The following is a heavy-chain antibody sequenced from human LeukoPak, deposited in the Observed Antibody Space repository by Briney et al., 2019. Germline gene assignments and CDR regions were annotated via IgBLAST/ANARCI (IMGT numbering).Heavy chain of an antibody. V-gene: IGHV1-69*13. CDR1: GYTFTSYA. D-gene: IGHD1-26*01. Sequence: GASVKVSCKASGYTFTSYAMNWVRQAPGQGLEWMGGIIPLFGTADHAQMFQDRVTITADESTTTAYMELTSLRSEDTAVYYCARAGYSGNFRGGQYYYMDVWGTGTTVTVSS. CDR3: ARAGYSGNFRGGQYYYMDV. J-gene: IGHJ6*03. CDR2: IIPLFGTA.